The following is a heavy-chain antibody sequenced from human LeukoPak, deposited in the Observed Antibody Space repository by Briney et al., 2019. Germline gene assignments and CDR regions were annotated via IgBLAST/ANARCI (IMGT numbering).Heavy chain of an antibody. CDR3: ARAYSGWSDY. CDR1: GFTFYSSE. Sequence: PGGSLRLSCAASGFTFYSSEMNWIRQAPGKGLEWVSVIYSDGSTYYADSVKGRFTISRHNSKNTLYLQMNSLGTEDTAVYYCARAYSGWSDYWGQGTLVTVSS. D-gene: IGHD6-19*01. CDR2: IYSDGST. J-gene: IGHJ4*02. V-gene: IGHV3-53*04.